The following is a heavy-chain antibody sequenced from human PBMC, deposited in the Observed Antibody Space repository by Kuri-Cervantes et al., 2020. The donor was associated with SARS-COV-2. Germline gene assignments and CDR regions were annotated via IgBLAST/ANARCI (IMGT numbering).Heavy chain of an antibody. J-gene: IGHJ3*02. V-gene: IGHV3-7*01. CDR3: ARERGSSWYSSKAFDI. D-gene: IGHD6-13*01. CDR2: VNQDGSEK. CDR1: GFTFSSYW. Sequence: GGSLRLSCAASGFTFSSYWMSWVRQAPGKGLEWVASVNQDGSEKYYVDSVKDRVTISRDTAKNSLYLQMNSLRAEDTAVYYCARERGSSWYSSKAFDIWGQGTMVTVSS.